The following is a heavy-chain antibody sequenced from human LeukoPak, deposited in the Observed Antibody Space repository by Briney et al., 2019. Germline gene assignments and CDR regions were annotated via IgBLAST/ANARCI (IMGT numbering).Heavy chain of an antibody. V-gene: IGHV3-53*01. CDR3: TRNYGGNWFDP. CDR2: IYSGGST. D-gene: IGHD4-23*01. Sequence: GGSLRLSCAASGFTVSSNYMSWVHQAPGKGLEWVSVIYSGGSTYYAGSVKGRFTISRDNSNNTLYLQMNSLRAEDTAVYYCTRNYGGNWFDPWGQGTLVTVSS. J-gene: IGHJ5*02. CDR1: GFTVSSNY.